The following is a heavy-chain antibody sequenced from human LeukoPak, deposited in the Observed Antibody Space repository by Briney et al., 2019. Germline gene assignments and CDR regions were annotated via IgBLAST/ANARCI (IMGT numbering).Heavy chain of an antibody. V-gene: IGHV1-8*01. Sequence: EASMKVSCKPSGYTSSSYDINWVRHATGRGREWMGWMIPDIGNTGYAQQLPGRLTMTRSNSISRASMELRSMRSDDTAVYYCARGNRISSSYDMDVWGQGTTVTVS. CDR3: ARGNRISSSYDMDV. CDR2: MIPDIGNT. D-gene: IGHD2/OR15-2a*01. CDR1: GYTSSSYD. J-gene: IGHJ6*02.